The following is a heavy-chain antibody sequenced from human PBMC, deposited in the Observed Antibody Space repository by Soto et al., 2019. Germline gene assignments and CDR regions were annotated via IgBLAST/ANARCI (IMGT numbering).Heavy chain of an antibody. CDR1: GFTVSGNY. J-gene: IGHJ6*02. D-gene: IGHD4-4*01. V-gene: IGHV3-53*01. CDR3: ATPEYSKHLDYYYGMDV. Sequence: PGGSLRLSCTASGFTVSGNYISWFRQAPGKGLEWVSVIYSGGTTYYADSVQGRFTISRDISKNTLYLQMNSLRAEDTAVYYCATPEYSKHLDYYYGMDVWGQGTTVTVSS. CDR2: IYSGGTT.